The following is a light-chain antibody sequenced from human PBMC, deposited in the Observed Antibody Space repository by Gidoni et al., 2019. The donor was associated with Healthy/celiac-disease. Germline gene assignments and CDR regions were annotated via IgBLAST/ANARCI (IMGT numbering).Light chain of an antibody. CDR2: AAS. CDR1: QAIIIY. Sequence: AIRMTQSPSSFSASTVDRVTITCRASQAIIIYVAWYQQKPGKAPKLLIYAASTLQSGVPSRFSGSGSGTDFTLTISCLQSADFSTYYCQQYYSYPYTFGQGTKLEIK. J-gene: IGKJ2*01. V-gene: IGKV1-8*01. CDR3: QQYYSYPYT.